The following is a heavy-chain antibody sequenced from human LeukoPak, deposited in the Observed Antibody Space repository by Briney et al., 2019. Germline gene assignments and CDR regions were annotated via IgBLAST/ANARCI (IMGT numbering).Heavy chain of an antibody. CDR3: ARKTIVVVTPTEY. CDR1: GFTFSSYS. D-gene: IGHD3-22*01. CDR2: ISSSSTYI. Sequence: GGSLRLSCAASGFTFSSYSMNWVRQAPGKGLEWVSSISSSSTYIYYADSVKGRFTISRDNAKNSLYLQMNSLRAEDTAVYYCARKTIVVVTPTEYWGQGTLVTVSS. J-gene: IGHJ4*02. V-gene: IGHV3-21*04.